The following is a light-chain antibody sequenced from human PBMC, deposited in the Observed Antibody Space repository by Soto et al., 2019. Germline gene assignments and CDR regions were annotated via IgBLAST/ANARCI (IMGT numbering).Light chain of an antibody. CDR1: QSVSSY. V-gene: IGKV3-11*01. J-gene: IGKJ4*01. CDR2: DAS. CDR3: QQRSNWPPSLT. Sequence: EIVLTQSPATLSLSPGERATLSCRASQSVSSYLAWYQQKPGQAPRLLIYDASNRATGIPARSSGSGSGTDFTLTISSLEPEDFAVYYCQQRSNWPPSLTFGGGTKV.